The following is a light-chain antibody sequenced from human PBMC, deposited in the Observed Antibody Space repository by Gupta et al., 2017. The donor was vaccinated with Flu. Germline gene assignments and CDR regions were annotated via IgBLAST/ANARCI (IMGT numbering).Light chain of an antibody. CDR1: QSVSSSY. V-gene: IGKV3-20*01. CDR2: GAS. Sequence: LSLSPGERATLSCRASQSVSSSYLAWYQQKPGQAPRLLIYGASSRATGIPDRFSGSGAGTDFTLTISRLEPEDFAVYYCQQYGSSPPMYTFGQGTKLEIK. J-gene: IGKJ2*01. CDR3: QQYGSSPPMYT.